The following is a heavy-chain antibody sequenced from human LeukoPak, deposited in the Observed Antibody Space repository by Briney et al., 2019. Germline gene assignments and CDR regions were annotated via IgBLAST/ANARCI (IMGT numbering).Heavy chain of an antibody. CDR1: GFTFSTYS. J-gene: IGHJ4*02. V-gene: IGHV3-21*01. D-gene: IGHD4-11*01. Sequence: PGGSLRLSCAASGFTFSTYSMNWVRQAPGKGLEWVSSISSTSSYIYYADSVKGRFTISRDNAKNSLFLQMNNLRAEDTAVYYCARGGAYRNWGQGTLVTVSS. CDR2: ISSTSSYI. CDR3: ARGGAYRN.